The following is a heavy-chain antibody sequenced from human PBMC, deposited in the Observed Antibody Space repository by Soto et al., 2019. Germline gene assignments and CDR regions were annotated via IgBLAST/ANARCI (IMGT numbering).Heavy chain of an antibody. V-gene: IGHV4-59*01. CDR1: GGSISSYY. J-gene: IGHJ5*02. CDR2: IYYSGST. Sequence: SETMCVTCTVAGGSISSYYWSWIRTTTGKGLEWIGYIYYSGSTNHNPSLKSRVTISVDTSKNQFSLKLSSVTAADTAVYYCARTLGYCSGGSCSHNWFDPWGQGTLVTVSS. CDR3: ARTLGYCSGGSCSHNWFDP. D-gene: IGHD2-15*01.